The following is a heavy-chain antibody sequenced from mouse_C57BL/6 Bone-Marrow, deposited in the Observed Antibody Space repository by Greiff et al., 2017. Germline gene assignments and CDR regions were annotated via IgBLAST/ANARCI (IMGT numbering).Heavy chain of an antibody. CDR1: GFSFNTYA. V-gene: IGHV10-1*01. J-gene: IGHJ4*01. CDR3: VRLGLRIRGGAMDY. CDR2: IRSKSNNYAT. D-gene: IGHD3-2*02. Sequence: EVQLVESGGGLVQPKGSLKLSCAASGFSFNTYAMNWVRQAPGKGLEWVARIRSKSNNYATYYADSVKDRFTISRDDSESMLYLQMNNLKTEDTAMYYCVRLGLRIRGGAMDYGGQGTSVTVSS.